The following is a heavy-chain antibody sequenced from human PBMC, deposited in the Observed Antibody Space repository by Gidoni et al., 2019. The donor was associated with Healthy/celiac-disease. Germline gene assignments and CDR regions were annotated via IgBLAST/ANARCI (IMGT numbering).Heavy chain of an antibody. CDR2: IYHSGST. J-gene: IGHJ4*02. V-gene: IGHV4-38-2*01. Sequence: QVQLQESGPGLVKPSETLSLTCAVSGYSISSGYYWGWIRQPPGKGLEWIGSIYHSGSTYYNPSLKSRVTISVDTSKNQFSRKLSSVTAADTAVYYCARGGILRDFDYWGQGTLVTVSS. CDR3: ARGGILRDFDY. CDR1: GYSISSGYY. D-gene: IGHD2-8*01.